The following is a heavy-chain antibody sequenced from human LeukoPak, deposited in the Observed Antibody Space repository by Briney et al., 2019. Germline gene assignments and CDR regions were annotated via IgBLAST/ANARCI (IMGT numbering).Heavy chain of an antibody. D-gene: IGHD4-11*01. CDR1: GFTVSSNY. CDR2: IYRGGTT. V-gene: IGHV3-66*01. J-gene: IGHJ4*02. CDR3: VRVARLVDY. Sequence: PGGSLRLSCVASGFTVSSNYMSWVRQAPGKGPEWLSVIYRGGTTYYAGSVKGRFTISRDNAKNSLYLQMNSLRAEDTAVYYCVRVARLVDYWGQGTRVTVSS.